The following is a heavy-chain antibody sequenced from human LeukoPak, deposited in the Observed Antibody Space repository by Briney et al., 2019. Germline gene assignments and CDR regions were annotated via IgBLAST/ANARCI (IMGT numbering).Heavy chain of an antibody. CDR3: AREIYCSSTSCSHY. CDR1: GFTFSSYA. Sequence: PGGSLRLSCAASGFTFSSYAMSWVRQAPGKGLEWVSSISSSSSYIYYADSVKGRFTISRDNAKNSLYLQMNSLRAEDTAVYYCAREIYCSSTSCSHYWGQGTLVTVSS. V-gene: IGHV3-21*01. D-gene: IGHD2-2*01. CDR2: ISSSSSYI. J-gene: IGHJ4*02.